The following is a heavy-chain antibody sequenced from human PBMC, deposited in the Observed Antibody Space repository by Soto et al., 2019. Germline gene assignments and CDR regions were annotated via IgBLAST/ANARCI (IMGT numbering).Heavy chain of an antibody. CDR1: GFTFSSYA. D-gene: IGHD6-13*01. J-gene: IGHJ4*02. Sequence: PGGSLRLSCAASGFTFSSYAMHWVRQAPGKGLEWVAVISYDGSNKYYADSVKGRFTISRDNSKNTLYLQMNSLRAEDTAVYYCARVFLRPDGSSWRDYWGQGTLVTVSS. V-gene: IGHV3-30-3*01. CDR3: ARVFLRPDGSSWRDY. CDR2: ISYDGSNK.